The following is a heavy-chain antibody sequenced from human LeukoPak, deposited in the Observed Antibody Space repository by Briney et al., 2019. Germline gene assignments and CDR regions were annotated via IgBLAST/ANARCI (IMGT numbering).Heavy chain of an antibody. J-gene: IGHJ5*02. V-gene: IGHV1-18*01. CDR2: ISAYNGNT. Sequence: GAPVKVSCKASGYTFTSYGISWVRQAPGQGLEWMGWISAYNGNTNYAQKLQGRVTMTTDTSTSTAYMELRSLRSDDTAVYYCARDWPYQLLGNWFDPWGQGTLVTVSS. CDR3: ARDWPYQLLGNWFDP. D-gene: IGHD2-2*01. CDR1: GYTFTSYG.